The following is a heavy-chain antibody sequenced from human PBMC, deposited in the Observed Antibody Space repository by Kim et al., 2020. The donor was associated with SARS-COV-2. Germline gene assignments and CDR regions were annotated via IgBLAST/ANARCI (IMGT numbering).Heavy chain of an antibody. J-gene: IGHJ4*02. V-gene: IGHV3-33*06. CDR3: AKDGGGVTTFGVVITAYYFDY. Sequence: GGSLRLSCAASGFTFSSYAMHWVRQAPGKGLEWVAVIWDDGSNKYYADSVKGRFTISRDNSKNTLYLQMNSLRAEDTAVYYCAKDGGGVTTFGVVITAYYFDYWGQGTLVIVSS. CDR1: GFTFSSYA. D-gene: IGHD3-3*01. CDR2: IWDDGSNK.